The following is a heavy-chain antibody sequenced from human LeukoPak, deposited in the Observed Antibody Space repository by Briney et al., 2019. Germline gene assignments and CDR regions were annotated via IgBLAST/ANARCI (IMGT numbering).Heavy chain of an antibody. CDR3: ARGGGRFGEFTAFDY. CDR2: IYHSGST. Sequence: PSETLSLTCAVSGGSISSGGYSWSWIRQPPGKGLEWIGYIYHSGSTYYNPSLKSRVTISVDRSKNQFSLKLSSVTAADTAVYYCARGGGRFGEFTAFDYWGQGTLSPSPQ. V-gene: IGHV4-30-2*01. D-gene: IGHD3-10*01. CDR1: GGSISSGGYS. J-gene: IGHJ4*02.